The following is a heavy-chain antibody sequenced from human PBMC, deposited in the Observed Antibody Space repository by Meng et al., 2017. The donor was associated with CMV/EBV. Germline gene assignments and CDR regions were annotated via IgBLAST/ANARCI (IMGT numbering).Heavy chain of an antibody. J-gene: IGHJ3*02. V-gene: IGHV1-2*02. Sequence: ASVKVSCKASGYTFTGYYMHWVRQAPGQGLEWMGWINPNSGGTNYAQKFQGRVTMTRDTSISTAYMELSRLRSDDTAVCYCARVYQLLSAFDIWGQGTMVTVSS. CDR1: GYTFTGYY. CDR3: ARVYQLLSAFDI. D-gene: IGHD2-2*01. CDR2: INPNSGGT.